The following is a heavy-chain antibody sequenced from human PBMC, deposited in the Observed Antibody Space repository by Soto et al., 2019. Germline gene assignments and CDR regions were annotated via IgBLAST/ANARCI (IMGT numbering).Heavy chain of an antibody. V-gene: IGHV2-70*11. Sequence: SDPTLVNPTQTLTLTCTFSGFSLSTSGMCVSRIRQPPGKALEWLARIDWDDDKYYSTSLKTRLTISKDTSKNQVVLTMTNMDPLDTATYYCARILVGGQWDYWGQGTPVTVSS. D-gene: IGHD6-19*01. CDR1: GFSLSTSGMC. J-gene: IGHJ4*02. CDR3: ARILVGGQWDY. CDR2: IDWDDDK.